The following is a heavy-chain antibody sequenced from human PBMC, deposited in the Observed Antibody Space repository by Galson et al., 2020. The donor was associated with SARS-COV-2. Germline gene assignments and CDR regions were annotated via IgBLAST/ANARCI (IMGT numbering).Heavy chain of an antibody. CDR1: GFTFSSYG. J-gene: IGHJ6*02. CDR2: ISYDGSNK. V-gene: IGHV3-30*18. Sequence: GGSLRLSCAASGFTFSSYGMHWVRQAPGKGLEWVAVISYDGSNKYYADSVKGRFTISRDNSKNTLYLQMNSLRAEDTAVYYCAKDFTYYDFWSGYWSSPSARIYYYYGMDVWGQETTVTVSS. D-gene: IGHD3-3*01. CDR3: AKDFTYYDFWSGYWSSPSARIYYYYGMDV.